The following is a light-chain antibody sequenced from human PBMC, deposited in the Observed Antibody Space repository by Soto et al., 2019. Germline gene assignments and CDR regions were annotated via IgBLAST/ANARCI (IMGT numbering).Light chain of an antibody. CDR1: QDISNY. J-gene: IGKJ4*01. Sequence: DIQMTQSPSSLSASVGDRVTITCQASQDISNYLNWYQQKPGKAPKLLIYDASNLEKGVPSRFSGSGSGTDFTFTISSLHTEDTATYYCQQYDNVPLTFGGGTKVEIK. CDR3: QQYDNVPLT. CDR2: DAS. V-gene: IGKV1-33*01.